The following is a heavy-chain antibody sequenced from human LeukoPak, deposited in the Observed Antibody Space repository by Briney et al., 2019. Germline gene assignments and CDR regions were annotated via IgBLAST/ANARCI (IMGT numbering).Heavy chain of an antibody. D-gene: IGHD3-22*01. J-gene: IGHJ5*02. CDR1: GFTFSDYY. CDR2: ISSSGSTI. CDR3: ARGYYYDSSAYYPGWFDP. V-gene: IGHV3-11*01. Sequence: GGSLRLSCAASGFTFSDYYMSWLRQAPGKGLEWVSYISSSGSTIYYADSVKGRFTISRDNAKNSLYLQMNSLRAEDTAVYYCARGYYYDSSAYYPGWFDPWGQGTLVTVSS.